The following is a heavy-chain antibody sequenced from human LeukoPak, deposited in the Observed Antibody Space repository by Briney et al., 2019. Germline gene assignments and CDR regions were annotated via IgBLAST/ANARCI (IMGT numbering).Heavy chain of an antibody. V-gene: IGHV3-30*02. Sequence: GESLRPSCTTSGFIFSNYGFHWVRQAPGKGLEWVALIRNDIPKDGINKYYADSVRGRFTISRDNSKNTVYLQMNSLRVADTAMYYCAKGDSNWGQGTLVTVSS. D-gene: IGHD6-13*01. CDR3: AKGDSN. CDR1: GFIFSNYG. J-gene: IGHJ4*02. CDR2: IPKDGINK.